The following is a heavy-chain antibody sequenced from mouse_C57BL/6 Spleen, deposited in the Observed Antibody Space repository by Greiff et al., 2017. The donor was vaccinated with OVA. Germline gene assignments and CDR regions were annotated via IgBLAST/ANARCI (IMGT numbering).Heavy chain of an antibody. D-gene: IGHD1-1*01. V-gene: IGHV1-20*01. CDR2: INPYNGDT. J-gene: IGHJ4*01. CDR1: GYSFTGYF. Sequence: EVQLVESGPELVKPGDSVKISCKASGYSFTGYFMNWVMQSHGKSLEWIGRINPYNGDTFYNQKFKGKATLTVDKSSSTAHMELRSLTSEDSAVYYCAKGVVAPYYAMDYWGQGTSVTVSS. CDR3: AKGVVAPYYAMDY.